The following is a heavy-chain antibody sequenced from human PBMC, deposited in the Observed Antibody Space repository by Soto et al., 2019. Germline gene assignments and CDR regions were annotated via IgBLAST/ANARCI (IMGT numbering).Heavy chain of an antibody. V-gene: IGHV3-48*03. J-gene: IGHJ4*02. CDR1: GEIFSTYE. D-gene: IGHD5-18*01. CDR3: ARVAEGYNYGFEPDDY. Sequence: PGGSLRLPCAAAGEIFSTYEMNLVRKAPGKGLEWISHISRSGTTIYYSDSVRGRFTISRDNAKNSLYLQMNSLRAEDTAVYYCARVAEGYNYGFEPDDYWGQGERVTVSS. CDR2: ISRSGTTI.